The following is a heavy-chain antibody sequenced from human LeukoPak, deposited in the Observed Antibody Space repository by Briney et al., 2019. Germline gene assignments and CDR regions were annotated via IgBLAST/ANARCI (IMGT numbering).Heavy chain of an antibody. Sequence: PGGSLRLSCAASGFIFNTFGMTWVRQAPGKGLEWVASMTGSGLHTYYADSVKGRFTISRDNSKNMLYLQMSSLRTDDTAVYHCAKGLRIVVFDHGALGAAVSVSS. V-gene: IGHV3-23*01. CDR2: MTGSGLHT. J-gene: IGHJ4*02. D-gene: IGHD1-26*01. CDR3: AKGLRIVVFDH. CDR1: GFIFNTFG.